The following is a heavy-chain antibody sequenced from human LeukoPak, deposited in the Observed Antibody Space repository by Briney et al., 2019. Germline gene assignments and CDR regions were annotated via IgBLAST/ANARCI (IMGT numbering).Heavy chain of an antibody. CDR1: GGSISSYY. CDR2: IYSSGST. V-gene: IGHV4-59*01. CDR3: ARADESLVYGMDV. Sequence: SETLSLTCTVSGGSISSYYWSWIRQPPGKGLEWIGYIYSSGSTNYNPSLKSRVTISVDTSTNQFSLKLTSVTAADTAVYYCARADESLVYGMDVWGQGTTVIVSS. J-gene: IGHJ6*02.